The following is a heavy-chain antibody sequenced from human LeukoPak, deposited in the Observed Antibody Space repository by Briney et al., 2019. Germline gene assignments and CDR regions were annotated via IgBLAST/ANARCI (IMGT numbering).Heavy chain of an antibody. CDR1: GGTFSSYA. J-gene: IGHJ4*02. D-gene: IGHD3-10*01. CDR2: IIPIFGTA. V-gene: IGHV1-69*13. CDR3: ARASVRGVIKKGFDY. Sequence: ASVKVSCKASGGTFSSYAISWVRQAPGQGLEWMGGIIPIFGTANYAQKFQGRVTITADESTSTAHMELSSLRSEDTAVYYCARASVRGVIKKGFDYWGQGTLVTVSS.